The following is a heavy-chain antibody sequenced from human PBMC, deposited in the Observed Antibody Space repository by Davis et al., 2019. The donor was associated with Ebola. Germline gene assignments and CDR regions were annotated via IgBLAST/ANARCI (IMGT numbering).Heavy chain of an antibody. CDR2: INAGNGNT. Sequence: ASVKVSCKASGYTFTSYAMHWVRQAPGQRLEWMGWINAGNGNTKYSQKFQGRVTITRDTSASTAYMELSSLRSEDTAVYYCARGRPLLWFRESPFDPWGQGTLVTVSS. CDR1: GYTFTSYA. CDR3: ARGRPLLWFRESPFDP. D-gene: IGHD3-10*01. V-gene: IGHV1-3*01. J-gene: IGHJ5*02.